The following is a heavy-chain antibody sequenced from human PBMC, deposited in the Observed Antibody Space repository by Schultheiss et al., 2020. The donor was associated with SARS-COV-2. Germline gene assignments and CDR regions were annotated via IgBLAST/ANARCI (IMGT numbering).Heavy chain of an antibody. CDR3: ASPSQVWSGYWGV. D-gene: IGHD3-3*01. V-gene: IGHV4-59*12. CDR2: IYYSGST. J-gene: IGHJ6*02. Sequence: SETLSLTCTVSGGSISSYYWSWIRQPPGKGLEWIGYIYYSGSTNYNPSLKSRVTISVDTSKNQFSLKLSSVTAADTAVYYCASPSQVWSGYWGVWGQGTTVTVSS. CDR1: GGSISSYY.